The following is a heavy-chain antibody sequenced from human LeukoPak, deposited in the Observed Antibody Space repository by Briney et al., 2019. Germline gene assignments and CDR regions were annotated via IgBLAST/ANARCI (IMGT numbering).Heavy chain of an antibody. D-gene: IGHD3-9*01. CDR2: IYYSGGT. V-gene: IGHV4-59*01. J-gene: IGHJ3*02. CDR1: GGSISSYY. CDR3: ARWTGWGYDILTGYYAFDI. Sequence: PSETLSLTCTVSGGSISSYYWSWIRQPPGKGLEWIGYIYYSGGTNYNPSLKSRVTISVDTSKNQFSLKLSSVTAADTAVYYCARWTGWGYDILTGYYAFDIWGQGTMVTVSS.